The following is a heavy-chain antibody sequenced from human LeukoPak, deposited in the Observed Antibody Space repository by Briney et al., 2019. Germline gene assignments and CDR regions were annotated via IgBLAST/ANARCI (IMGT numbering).Heavy chain of an antibody. CDR1: GYTFTNYH. V-gene: IGHV1-18*01. CDR2: VSTNDGNT. D-gene: IGHD3-22*01. Sequence: ASVRVSCKASGYTFTNYHIAWVRQAPGQGLEWMGWVSTNDGNTVYAQRLQGRVTMTTDTSTSVAYMELRSLTSDDTAVYYCTRAPPGMTMMTDYWGQGTLVTVSS. CDR3: TRAPPGMTMMTDY. J-gene: IGHJ4*02.